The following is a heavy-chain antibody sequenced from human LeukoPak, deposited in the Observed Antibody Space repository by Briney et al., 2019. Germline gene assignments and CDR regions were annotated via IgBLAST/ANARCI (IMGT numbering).Heavy chain of an antibody. D-gene: IGHD1-26*01. CDR3: TTDGIGLT. Sequence: GGSLRVSCVSLGFPFSNVLMSWVRQAPGKGVEWVGRIKSKSDGGTKDYSAPVNGRPTTSRDESKDTVYLQMNSLKIEDTAVYCCTTDGIGLTWGQGPLVTVSS. V-gene: IGHV3-15*01. J-gene: IGHJ4*02. CDR2: IKSKSDGGTK. CDR1: GFPFSNVL.